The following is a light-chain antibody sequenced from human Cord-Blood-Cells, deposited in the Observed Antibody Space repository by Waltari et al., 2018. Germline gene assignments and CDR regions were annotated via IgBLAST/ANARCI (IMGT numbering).Light chain of an antibody. CDR2: GAS. J-gene: IGKJ2*01. Sequence: EIVMTQSPATLSVSPGERATLSCRASQRVSSNLAWYQQKPGQAPGLLIYGASTSATGIAARFSGSGSGTEFTLTISSLQSEDFAVYYCQQYNNWPPYTFGQGTKLEIK. V-gene: IGKV3-15*01. CDR3: QQYNNWPPYT. CDR1: QRVSSN.